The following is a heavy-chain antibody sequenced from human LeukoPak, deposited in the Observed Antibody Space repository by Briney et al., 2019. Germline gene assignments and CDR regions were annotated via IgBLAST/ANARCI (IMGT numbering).Heavy chain of an antibody. CDR3: AREVTDYFDY. J-gene: IGHJ4*02. V-gene: IGHV3-30*03. D-gene: IGHD2-21*02. CDR1: GFTFSSYG. Sequence: PGGSLRLSCAASGFTFSSYGVHWVRQAPGKGLEWVAVISYDGSNKYYADSVKGRFTISRDNSKNTLYLQMNSLRAEDTAVYYCAREVTDYFDYWGQGTLVTVSS. CDR2: ISYDGSNK.